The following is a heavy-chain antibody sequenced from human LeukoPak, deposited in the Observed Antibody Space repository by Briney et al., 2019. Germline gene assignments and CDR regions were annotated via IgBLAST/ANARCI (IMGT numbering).Heavy chain of an antibody. J-gene: IGHJ4*02. Sequence: ASVKVSCKAFGYSFSRYGITWVRRAPGQGLEWMGWITTYNGKTNYAQNFLNRVTMTTDTSTNTVYMESRSLRSDDTAVYYCARGLNYDVLAGYSEGFDLWGQGTPVTVSS. CDR2: ITTYNGKT. CDR3: ARGLNYDVLAGYSEGFDL. D-gene: IGHD3-9*01. V-gene: IGHV1-18*01. CDR1: GYSFSRYG.